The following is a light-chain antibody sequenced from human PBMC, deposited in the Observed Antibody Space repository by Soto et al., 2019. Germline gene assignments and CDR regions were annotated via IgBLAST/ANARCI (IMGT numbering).Light chain of an antibody. CDR2: HVT. Sequence: ALTQPASVSGSPGQSITISCTGTSSDIGHYDYVSWYQQHPGKAPKLMIYHVTYRPSGVSNRYSGSKSGNSASLTISGLRADDEADYYCCSLTTSHTYVFGSGTKVTVL. CDR1: SSDIGHYDY. V-gene: IGLV2-14*03. J-gene: IGLJ1*01. CDR3: CSLTTSHTYV.